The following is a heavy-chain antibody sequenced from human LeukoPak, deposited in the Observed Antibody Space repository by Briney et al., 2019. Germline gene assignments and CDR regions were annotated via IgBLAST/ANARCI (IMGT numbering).Heavy chain of an antibody. CDR2: IYYSGST. J-gene: IGHJ6*02. D-gene: IGHD1/OR15-1a*01. Sequence: PSETLSLTCTVSGGSISSSSYYWGWIRQPPGKGLEWIGSIYYSGSTYYSPSLKSRVTISVDTSKNQFSLKLSSVTAADTAVYYCARETNGSGYYYGMDVWGQGTTVTVSS. CDR1: GGSISSSSYY. V-gene: IGHV4-39*07. CDR3: ARETNGSGYYYGMDV.